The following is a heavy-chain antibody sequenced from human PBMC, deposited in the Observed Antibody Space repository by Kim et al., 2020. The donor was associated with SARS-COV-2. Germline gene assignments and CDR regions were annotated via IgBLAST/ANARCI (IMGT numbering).Heavy chain of an antibody. J-gene: IGHJ5*02. D-gene: IGHD6-13*01. V-gene: IGHV3-23*01. CDR3: AKDRRQQLHLNWFDP. Sequence: DAVKGRFTISRDNSKNTLYLQMNSLRAEDTAVYYCAKDRRQQLHLNWFDPWGQGTLVTVSS.